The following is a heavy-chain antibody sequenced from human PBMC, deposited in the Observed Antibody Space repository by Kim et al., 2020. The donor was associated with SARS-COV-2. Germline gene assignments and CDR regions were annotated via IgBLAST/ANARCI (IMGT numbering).Heavy chain of an antibody. V-gene: IGHV4-34*01. J-gene: IGHJ4*02. D-gene: IGHD1-1*01. CDR3: ARGLGTGAIDY. Sequence: SETLSLTCAVYGGSFSGYYWSWIRQPPGKGLEWIGEINHSGSTNYNPSLKSRVTISVDTSKNQFSLKLSSVTAADTAVYYCARGLGTGAIDYWGQGTLVT. CDR1: GGSFSGYY. CDR2: INHSGST.